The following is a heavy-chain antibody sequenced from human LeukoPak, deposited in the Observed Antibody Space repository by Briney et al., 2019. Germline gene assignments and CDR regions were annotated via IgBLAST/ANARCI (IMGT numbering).Heavy chain of an antibody. CDR1: GFTFSSSW. CDR3: ARGFGGVSGL. V-gene: IGHV3-7*01. CDR2: IKEDGSAK. J-gene: IGHJ4*02. D-gene: IGHD2-8*02. Sequence: GGSLRLSCAASGFTFSSSWMSWVRQAPGKGLEWVAHIKEDGSAKYHVDSVKGRFTISRDNAKNSLYLQMNSLRAEDTAVYYCARGFGGVSGLWGQGTLVTVSS.